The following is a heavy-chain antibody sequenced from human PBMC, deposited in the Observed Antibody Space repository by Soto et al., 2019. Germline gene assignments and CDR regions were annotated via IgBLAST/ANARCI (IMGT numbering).Heavy chain of an antibody. CDR1: GYTITNYA. CDR3: ARSDMTVAAAFNI. J-gene: IGHJ3*02. CDR2: INAGNGNT. V-gene: IGHV1-3*01. D-gene: IGHD6-19*01. Sequence: QAQLVQSGAEVKKPGASVKVSCKASGYTITNYAIHWVRQAPGQGLEWMGWINAGNGNTKYSKNFQGRVTITRDTSARTAYLELSSLRSEDTAVYFCARSDMTVAAAFNIWGQGTKVTVSS.